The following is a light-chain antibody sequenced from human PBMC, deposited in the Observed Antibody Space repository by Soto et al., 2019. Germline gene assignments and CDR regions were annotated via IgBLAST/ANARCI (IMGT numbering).Light chain of an antibody. V-gene: IGKV4-1*01. CDR1: QSILDRSKNKYY. CDR3: QQYFTSPWT. CDR2: WAS. Sequence: DIVMTQSPDSLAVSLGERATFNCKSSQSILDRSKNKYYLAWYQQKSGQPPKLLIYWASLRESGVPDRFTGSGSGTDFTLTISSLQDEDVEVYYCQQYFTSPWTLGQGTKVDIK. J-gene: IGKJ1*01.